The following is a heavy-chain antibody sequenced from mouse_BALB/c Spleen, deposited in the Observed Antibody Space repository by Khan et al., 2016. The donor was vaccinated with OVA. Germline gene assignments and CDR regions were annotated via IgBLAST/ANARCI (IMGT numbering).Heavy chain of an antibody. J-gene: IGHJ2*01. Sequence: QLEESGPGLVKPSQSLSLICTVTGYSITSDYAWNWIRQFPGNKLEWMGFISYSGNTKYNPSLKSRISITRDTSKNQFFLQLNSVTTEDTATYSCARVYGGNFDYWGQGTTLTVSS. CDR2: ISYSGNT. CDR1: GYSITSDYA. CDR3: ARVYGGNFDY. V-gene: IGHV3-2*02. D-gene: IGHD1-1*01.